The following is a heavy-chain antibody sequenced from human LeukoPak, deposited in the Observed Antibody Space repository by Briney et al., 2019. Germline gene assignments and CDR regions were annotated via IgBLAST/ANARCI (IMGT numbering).Heavy chain of an antibody. CDR3: ARLDEYSSSSRYYGMDV. V-gene: IGHV1-69*13. Sequence: SVKVSCKASGGTFSSYGISWVRQAPGQGLEWMGGIIPIFGTANYAQKFQGRVTITADEPTSTAYMELSSLRSEDTAVYYCARLDEYSSSSRYYGMDVWGQGTTVTVSS. CDR2: IIPIFGTA. J-gene: IGHJ6*02. D-gene: IGHD6-6*01. CDR1: GGTFSSYG.